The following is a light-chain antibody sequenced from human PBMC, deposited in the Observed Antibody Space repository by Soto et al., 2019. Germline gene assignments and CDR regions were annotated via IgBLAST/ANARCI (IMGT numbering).Light chain of an antibody. CDR2: DAS. V-gene: IGKV1-5*01. Sequence: TQMTQSPSTLSASVGDRVTITCRASQSISSWLAWYQQKPGKAPKLLIYDASSLESGVPSRFSGSGSGTEFTLTISSLQPDDFATYYCQQYNSYSGTFGQGTKV. CDR1: QSISSW. J-gene: IGKJ1*01. CDR3: QQYNSYSGT.